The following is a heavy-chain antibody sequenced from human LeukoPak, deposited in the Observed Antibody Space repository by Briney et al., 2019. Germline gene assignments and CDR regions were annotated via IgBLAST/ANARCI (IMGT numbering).Heavy chain of an antibody. V-gene: IGHV3-23*01. Sequence: GGSLRLSCAASGFTFSSYAITWVRQAPGKGLEWVSGISGYDGSTYYADSVKGRFTISRDNSKNTLSLQMNSLRAEDTAVYFCARLGMPTMNYFDYWGQGTLVTVSS. CDR1: GFTFSSYA. D-gene: IGHD3-22*01. CDR3: ARLGMPTMNYFDY. CDR2: ISGYDGST. J-gene: IGHJ4*02.